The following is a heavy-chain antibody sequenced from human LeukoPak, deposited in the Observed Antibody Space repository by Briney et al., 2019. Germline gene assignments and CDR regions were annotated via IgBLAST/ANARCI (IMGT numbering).Heavy chain of an antibody. CDR3: ARHLLGYCSGGNCYYFDF. Sequence: SQTPSLTCTVPPASISSTTYYWGWIRQPPGKGLERIGSSYYSGSTDYNPSLKSRVTISVDTSKNQFSVKLSSVTAADTAVYYCARHLLGYCSGGNCYYFDFWGQGTLVTVSS. V-gene: IGHV4-39*01. CDR1: PASISSTTYY. CDR2: SYYSGST. D-gene: IGHD2-15*01. J-gene: IGHJ4*02.